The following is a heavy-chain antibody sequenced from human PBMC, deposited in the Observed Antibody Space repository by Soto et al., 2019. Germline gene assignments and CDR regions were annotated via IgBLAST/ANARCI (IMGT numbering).Heavy chain of an antibody. CDR3: ARPHCSGGSCYLYYFDY. Sequence: PGGSLRLSCAASGFTFSSYGMHWVRQAPGKGLEWVAVIWYDGSNKYYADSVKGRFTISRDNSKNTLYLQMNSLRAEDTAVYYCARPHCSGGSCYLYYFDYWGQGTLVTVSS. V-gene: IGHV3-33*01. D-gene: IGHD2-15*01. CDR1: GFTFSSYG. J-gene: IGHJ4*02. CDR2: IWYDGSNK.